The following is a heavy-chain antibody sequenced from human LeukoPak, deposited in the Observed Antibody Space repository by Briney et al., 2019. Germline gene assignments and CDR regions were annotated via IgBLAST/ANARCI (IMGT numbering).Heavy chain of an antibody. D-gene: IGHD3-22*01. J-gene: IGHJ4*02. Sequence: SETLSLTCTVHVDHISSYYWSWIPQTAGKGLEWVQRIYTSGNTNYNPPLKSRVTMSEVTSKNLFSLKKSSVSGADTAVYYCARARSPIVFVYWGQGTLVTVS. CDR2: IYTSGNT. CDR1: VDHISSYY. CDR3: ARARSPIVFVY. V-gene: IGHV4-4*07.